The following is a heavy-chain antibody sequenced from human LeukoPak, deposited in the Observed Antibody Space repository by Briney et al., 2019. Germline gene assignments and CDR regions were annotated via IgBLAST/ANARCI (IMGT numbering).Heavy chain of an antibody. J-gene: IGHJ5*02. CDR1: GDSISGNNCY. CDR3: ARVTNYYGSGSLFRWFDP. Sequence: SETLSLTCTVSGDSISGNNCYWAWIRQPPGKGLEYIASINYSGTTYYNPSLKSRVTISVDTSKNQFSLKLSSVTAADTAVYYCARVTNYYGSGSLFRWFDPWGQGTLVTVSS. D-gene: IGHD3-10*01. CDR2: INYSGTT. V-gene: IGHV4-39*07.